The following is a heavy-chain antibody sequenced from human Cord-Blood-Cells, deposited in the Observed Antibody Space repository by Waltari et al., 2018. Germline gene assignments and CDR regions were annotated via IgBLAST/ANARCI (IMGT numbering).Heavy chain of an antibody. J-gene: IGHJ5*02. CDR1: GGSFSGYY. D-gene: IGHD3-22*01. CDR2: INHSVST. CDR3: ARGLPYYYDSSGSRWFDP. Sequence: QVQLQQWGAGLLKPSETLSLTCAVYGGSFSGYYWSWIRQPPGKGLEWIGEINHSVSTNYNPSLKSRVTISVDTSKNQFSLKLSSVTAADTAVYYCARGLPYYYDSSGSRWFDPWGQGTLVTVSS. V-gene: IGHV4-34*01.